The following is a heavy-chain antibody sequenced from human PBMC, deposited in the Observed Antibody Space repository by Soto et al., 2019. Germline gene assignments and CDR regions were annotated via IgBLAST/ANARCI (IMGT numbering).Heavy chain of an antibody. J-gene: IGHJ6*02. CDR1: GGSFSGYY. Sequence: QVQLQQWGAGLLKPSETLSLNCAVYGGSFSGYYGSWIRQPPGKGQEWIGEINHRGRINYKPSLKCRVTMSVDTSKNQFSRKLNAVTAADTAVFYCARGSRMRIPAASGRDYYYHGLDVWGQGTAVTVSS. D-gene: IGHD2-15*01. CDR3: ARGSRMRIPAASGRDYYYHGLDV. V-gene: IGHV4-34*01. CDR2: INHRGRI.